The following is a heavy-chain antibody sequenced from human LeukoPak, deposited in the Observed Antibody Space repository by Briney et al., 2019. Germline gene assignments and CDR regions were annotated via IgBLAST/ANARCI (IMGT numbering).Heavy chain of an antibody. J-gene: IGHJ4*02. D-gene: IGHD4-17*01. CDR3: VRDREYGDYVPWRY. V-gene: IGHV1-18*01. CDR1: GYTFTSYG. CDR2: ISAYNGNT. Sequence: GASVKVSCKASGYTFTSYGISWVRQAPGQGLEWMGWISAYNGNTNYAQKLQGRVTMTTDTSTSTAYMELGSLRSEDTAVYYCVRDREYGDYVPWRYWGQGTLVTVSS.